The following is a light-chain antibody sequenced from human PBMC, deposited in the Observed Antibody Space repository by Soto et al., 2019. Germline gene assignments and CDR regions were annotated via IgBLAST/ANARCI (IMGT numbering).Light chain of an antibody. CDR2: AAS. J-gene: IGKJ3*01. CDR3: LHLNSYSPDT. V-gene: IGKV1-9*01. Sequence: DIQLTQSPSFLSASVGDRVTITCRASQGISSFLAWYQQKPGKAPKLLIFAASTLQNGVPSRFSGSGSGTGFTLPISSLQPEDFATYYCLHLNSYSPDTFGPGTKVDI. CDR1: QGISSF.